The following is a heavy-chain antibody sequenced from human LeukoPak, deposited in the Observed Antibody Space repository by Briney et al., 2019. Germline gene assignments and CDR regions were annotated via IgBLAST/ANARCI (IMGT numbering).Heavy chain of an antibody. D-gene: IGHD2-15*01. CDR3: AGGSRGCSGGSCYPRRFNYYYYMDV. CDR1: GFTFSSYG. Sequence: GGSLRLSCAASGFTFSSYGMSWVRQAPGKGLEWVSAISGSGGSTYYADSVKGRFTISRDNSKKTLYLQMNSLRAEDTAVYYCAGGSRGCSGGSCYPRRFNYYYYMDVWGKGTTVTVSS. V-gene: IGHV3-23*01. CDR2: ISGSGGST. J-gene: IGHJ6*03.